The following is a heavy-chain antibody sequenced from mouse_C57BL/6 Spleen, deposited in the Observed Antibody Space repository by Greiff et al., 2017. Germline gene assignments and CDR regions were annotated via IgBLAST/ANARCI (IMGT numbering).Heavy chain of an antibody. Sequence: VQLQQSGAELAKPGASVKMSCKASGYTFTSYWMHWVKQRPGQGLEWIGYINPCSGYTKYNQKFKDKATLTADKSSSTAYMQLSILTYEDSAVYYYARTVYYYSSSLYYAMDYWGQGASVTVS. CDR1: GYTFTSYW. CDR2: INPCSGYT. V-gene: IGHV1-7*01. CDR3: ARTVYYYSSSLYYAMDY. J-gene: IGHJ4*01. D-gene: IGHD1-1*01.